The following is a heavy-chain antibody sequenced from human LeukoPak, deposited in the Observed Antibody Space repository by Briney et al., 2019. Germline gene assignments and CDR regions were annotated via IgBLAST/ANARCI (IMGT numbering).Heavy chain of an antibody. Sequence: PGGSLRLSCAASGFTFSSYGMHWVRQAPGKGLEWVAVISYDGSNKYYADSVKGRFTNSRDNSKNTLYLQMDNLRGEDTAMYYCARQLGYCAAGTCYFDSWGHGTQVTVSS. D-gene: IGHD2-8*02. V-gene: IGHV3-30*03. J-gene: IGHJ4*01. CDR2: ISYDGSNK. CDR1: GFTFSSYG. CDR3: ARQLGYCAAGTCYFDS.